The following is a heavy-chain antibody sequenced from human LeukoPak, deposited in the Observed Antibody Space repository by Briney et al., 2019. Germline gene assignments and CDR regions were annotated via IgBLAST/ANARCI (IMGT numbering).Heavy chain of an antibody. CDR3: ARYYDSSGYTQGAFNI. Sequence: GGSPRLSCAASGFSVRTNFMTWVRQAPGKGLEWVSSFYRGGSTRYVDSVKGRFTTSRDYSKNTLYLQMNSLRVEDTAVYYCARYYDSSGYTQGAFNIWGQGTMVTVS. D-gene: IGHD3-22*01. V-gene: IGHV3-66*02. CDR2: FYRGGST. CDR1: GFSVRTNF. J-gene: IGHJ3*02.